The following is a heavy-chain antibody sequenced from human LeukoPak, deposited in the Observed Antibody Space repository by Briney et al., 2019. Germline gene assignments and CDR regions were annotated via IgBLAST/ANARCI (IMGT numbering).Heavy chain of an antibody. CDR3: ARGGDTYMDV. CDR2: IYHSGST. D-gene: IGHD3-10*01. J-gene: IGHJ6*03. V-gene: IGHV4-30-2*01. Sequence: PSETLSLTCTVSGGSISSGGYYWSWIRQPPGKGLEWIGYIYHSGSTYYSPSLKSRVTMSLDRSKNQVSLRLSSVTVADTAVYYCARGGDTYMDVWGRGTTVTVSS. CDR1: GGSISSGGYY.